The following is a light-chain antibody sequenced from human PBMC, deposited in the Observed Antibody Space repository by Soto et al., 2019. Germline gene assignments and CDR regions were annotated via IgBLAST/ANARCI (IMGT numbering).Light chain of an antibody. CDR2: EVN. Sequence: QSVLTQPASVSGSPGQSITISCTGTSSDVGSYNLVSWFQQHPGKAPKLFIYEVNRRPSGVSDRLSGSKSANTASLTISGLQAEDEADYYCFSYAGACNFVFGNGTKVTV. V-gene: IGLV2-23*02. CDR1: SSDVGSYNL. CDR3: FSYAGACNFV. J-gene: IGLJ1*01.